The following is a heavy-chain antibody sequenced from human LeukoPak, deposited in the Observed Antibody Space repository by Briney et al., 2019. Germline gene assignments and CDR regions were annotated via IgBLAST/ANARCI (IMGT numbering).Heavy chain of an antibody. Sequence: SETLSPTCTVSGGSMSSYHWSWIRQPAGKGLEWIGRIDTSGSTNYNFSLKSRVTMSIDTSKNQFSLKLRSVTAADTAVYYCARYVVRNAFDIWGQGTMVTVSS. V-gene: IGHV4-4*07. CDR2: IDTSGST. CDR3: ARYVVRNAFDI. D-gene: IGHD3-22*01. J-gene: IGHJ3*02. CDR1: GGSMSSYH.